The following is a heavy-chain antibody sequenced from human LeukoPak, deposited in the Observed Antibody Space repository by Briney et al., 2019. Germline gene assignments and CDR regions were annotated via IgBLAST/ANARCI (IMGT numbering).Heavy chain of an antibody. Sequence: PGGSLRLSCVASGFTFSNYGMHWARQAPGKGLEWVAFIRTDESHQSYADSVKGRFTISRDNSKNTLYLQMSSLRVEDTAVYYCAKAVAPGAISHDYWGQGTLVTVSS. CDR1: GFTFSNYG. J-gene: IGHJ4*02. CDR3: AKAVAPGAISHDY. V-gene: IGHV3-30*02. CDR2: IRTDESHQ. D-gene: IGHD2-2*01.